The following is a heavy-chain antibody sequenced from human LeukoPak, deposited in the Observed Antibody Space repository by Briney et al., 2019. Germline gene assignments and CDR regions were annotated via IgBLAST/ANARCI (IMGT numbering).Heavy chain of an antibody. V-gene: IGHV3-15*01. Sequence: PGESLRLSCAASTFTFSKACMSWVRHAPGEGLEWVSRIKNKRYGGTTDYAAPVKGRFTISRDDSKNTLYLQMNSLKTEDTAVYYCTTAPRGYCSGGSCSYAFDIWGQGTMVTVSS. CDR2: IKNKRYGGTT. J-gene: IGHJ3*02. D-gene: IGHD2-15*01. CDR3: TTAPRGYCSGGSCSYAFDI. CDR1: TFTFSKAC.